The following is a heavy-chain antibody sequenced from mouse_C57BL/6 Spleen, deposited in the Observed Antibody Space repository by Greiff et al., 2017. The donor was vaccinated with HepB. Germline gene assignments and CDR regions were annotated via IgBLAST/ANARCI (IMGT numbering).Heavy chain of an antibody. V-gene: IGHV3-6*01. CDR3: ARDSGVWYFDV. CDR1: GYSITSGYY. Sequence: EVQLQESGPGLVKPSQSLSLTCSVTGYSITSGYYWNWIRQFPGNKLEWMGYISYDGSNNYNPSLKNRISIPRDTSKNQFFLKLNSVTTEDTATYYCARDSGVWYFDVWGTGTTVTVSS. J-gene: IGHJ1*03. CDR2: ISYDGSN.